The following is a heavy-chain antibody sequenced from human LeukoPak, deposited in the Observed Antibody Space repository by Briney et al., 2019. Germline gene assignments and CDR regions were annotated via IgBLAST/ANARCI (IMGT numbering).Heavy chain of an antibody. CDR3: ARVNAPVATFDY. D-gene: IGHD1-1*01. CDR2: ISHSGNT. J-gene: IGHJ4*02. CDR1: GYSLSSTYY. V-gene: IGHV4-38-2*02. Sequence: SETLSLTCTVSGYSLSSTYYGAWIRQPPGKGLEWIATISHSGNTYYTPSLESRLTISLDTSKNHFSLRLSSVTAADTAVSYCARVNAPVATFDYWGLGTLVAVFS.